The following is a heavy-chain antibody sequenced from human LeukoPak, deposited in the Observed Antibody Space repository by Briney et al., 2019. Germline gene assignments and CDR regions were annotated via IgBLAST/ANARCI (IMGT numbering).Heavy chain of an antibody. D-gene: IGHD6-19*01. V-gene: IGHV4-4*02. CDR3: ARWYYSGWAFDY. CDR2: IHDSGST. CDR1: GGSISSSNW. Sequence: SETLSLTCAVSGGSISSSNWWSWVRQPPGKGLAWIGYIHDSGSTKYTPSLKSRVTISVETSKNHLSLKMSSLTAADTAVYYCARWYYSGWAFDYWGQGGMVSGSS. J-gene: IGHJ4*02.